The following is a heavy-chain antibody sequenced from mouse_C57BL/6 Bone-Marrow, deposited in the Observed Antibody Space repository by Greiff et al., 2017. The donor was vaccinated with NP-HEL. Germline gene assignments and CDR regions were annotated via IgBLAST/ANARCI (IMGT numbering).Heavy chain of an antibody. V-gene: IGHV1-15*01. J-gene: IGHJ1*03. CDR1: GYTFTDYE. D-gene: IGHD1-1*01. CDR2: IDPETGGT. CDR3: TLITTVVRYFDV. Sequence: QVQLQQSGAELVRPGASVTLSCKASGYTFTDYEMHWVKQTPVHGLEWIGAIDPETGGTAYNQKFKGKAILTADKSSSTAYMELRSLTSEDSAVYYCTLITTVVRYFDVWGTGTTVTVSS.